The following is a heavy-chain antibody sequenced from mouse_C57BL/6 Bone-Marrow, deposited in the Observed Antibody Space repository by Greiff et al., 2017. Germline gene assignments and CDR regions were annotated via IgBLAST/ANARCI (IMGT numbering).Heavy chain of an antibody. V-gene: IGHV1-81*01. D-gene: IGHD1-1*01. J-gene: IGHJ2*01. CDR1: GYTFTSYG. CDR3: ARCYYGSSHY. Sequence: VKLMESGAELARPGASVKLSCKASGYTFTSYGISWVKQRTGQGLEWIGEIYPRSGNTYYNEKFKGKDTLTADKSSSTAYMELRSLTSEDSAVYFCARCYYGSSHYWGQGTTLTVSA. CDR2: IYPRSGNT.